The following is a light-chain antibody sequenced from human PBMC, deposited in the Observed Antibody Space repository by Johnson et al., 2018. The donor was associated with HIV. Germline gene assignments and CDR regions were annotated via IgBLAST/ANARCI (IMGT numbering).Light chain of an antibody. CDR2: DNN. V-gene: IGLV1-51*01. Sequence: QLVLTQPPSVSAAPGQKVTISCSGSSSNIGNNYVSWYQQFPGTAPKLLIYDNNKRPSGIPDRFSGSKSGTSATLGITGLQTGDEAEYYCGTWESSLSGTDVFGTGTKVTVL. CDR1: SSNIGNNY. CDR3: GTWESSLSGTDV. J-gene: IGLJ1*01.